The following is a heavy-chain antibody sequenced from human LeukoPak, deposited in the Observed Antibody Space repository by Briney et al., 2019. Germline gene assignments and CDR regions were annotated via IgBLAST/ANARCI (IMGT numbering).Heavy chain of an antibody. J-gene: IGHJ4*02. V-gene: IGHV3-23*01. CDR3: AKDGYDSSGYYGYFDY. Sequence: QTGGSLRLSCAASGFTFSSYAMSWVRQAPGKGLEWVSAISGRGGSTYYADSVKGRFTISRDNSKNTLYLQMNSLRAEDTAVYYCAKDGYDSSGYYGYFDYWGQGTLVTVSS. D-gene: IGHD3-22*01. CDR1: GFTFSSYA. CDR2: ISGRGGST.